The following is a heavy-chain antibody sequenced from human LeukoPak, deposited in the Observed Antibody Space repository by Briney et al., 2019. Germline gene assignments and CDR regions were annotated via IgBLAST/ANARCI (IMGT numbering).Heavy chain of an antibody. CDR3: ARKAYGGNSVDFDY. Sequence: PGGSLRVSCAATGFIFSSYWRHWVRPAPGKGLVWVSRINSDGSITSYAESVKGRFTISRDNAKNTLYLQMNSLRVEDTAVYYCARKAYGGNSVDFDYWGQGTLVTVSS. V-gene: IGHV3-74*01. D-gene: IGHD4-23*01. CDR2: INSDGSIT. J-gene: IGHJ4*02. CDR1: GFIFSSYW.